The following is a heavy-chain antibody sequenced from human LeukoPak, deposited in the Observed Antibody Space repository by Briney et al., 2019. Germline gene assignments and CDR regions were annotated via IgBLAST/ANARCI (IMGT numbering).Heavy chain of an antibody. CDR2: IYYSGST. J-gene: IGHJ4*02. Sequence: SETLSLTCTVSGGSISSYYWSWIRQPPGKGLEWIGYIYYSGSTNYNPSLKSRVTISVDTSKNQFSLKLSSVTAADTAVYYCASSAYYYGSGSYFNWGQGTLVTVSS. CDR1: GGSISSYY. CDR3: ASSAYYYGSGSYFN. D-gene: IGHD3-10*01. V-gene: IGHV4-59*01.